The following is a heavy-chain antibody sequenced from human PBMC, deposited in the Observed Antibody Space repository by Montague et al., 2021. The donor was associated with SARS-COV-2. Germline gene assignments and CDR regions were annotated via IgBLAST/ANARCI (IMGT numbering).Heavy chain of an antibody. CDR3: ARRRLDYYGMDV. J-gene: IGHJ6*02. D-gene: IGHD1-1*01. CDR2: INSTGSAR. V-gene: IGHV3-48*04. Sequence: SLRLSCAASGFSFSDYSMNWVRQAPGKGLECISYINSTGSARYFADSVKDRFTISRDNAKGSLYLQMNGLRADDTAVYFCARRRLDYYGMDVWGQGTTVTVSS. CDR1: GFSFSDYS.